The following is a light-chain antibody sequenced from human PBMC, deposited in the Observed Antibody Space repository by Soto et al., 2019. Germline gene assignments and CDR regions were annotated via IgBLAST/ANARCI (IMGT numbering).Light chain of an antibody. CDR3: CSYTRSSTRV. Sequence: QSVLTQPASVSGSPGQSITISCTGSSSDIGAYNYVSWYQQYPGKAPKLMIYDVTERPSGVSIRFSGSKSGNTASLTISGLQAEDEGDYYCCSYTRSSTRVFGGGTQLTVL. V-gene: IGLV2-14*03. CDR2: DVT. CDR1: SSDIGAYNY. J-gene: IGLJ7*01.